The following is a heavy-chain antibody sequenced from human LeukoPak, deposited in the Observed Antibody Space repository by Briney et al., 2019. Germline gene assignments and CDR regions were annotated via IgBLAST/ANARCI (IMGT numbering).Heavy chain of an antibody. CDR1: GGSFSGYY. CDR2: INRSGST. CDR3: ARSYGDYVWFSALDI. Sequence: SETLSLTCAVYGGSFSGYYWSWIRQPPGKGLEWIGEINRSGSTNYNPSLKSRVTISVDTSKNQFSLKLGSVTAADAAVYYCARSYGDYVWFSALDIWGQGTMVTVSS. J-gene: IGHJ3*02. D-gene: IGHD4-17*01. V-gene: IGHV4-34*01.